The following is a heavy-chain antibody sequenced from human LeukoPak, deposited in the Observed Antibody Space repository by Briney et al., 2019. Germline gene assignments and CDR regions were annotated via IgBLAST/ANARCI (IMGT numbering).Heavy chain of an antibody. Sequence: ASVKVSCKASGYTFTSYGISWVRQAPGQGLEWMGWINRYNGDTNYAQKHQGRVTMTTDTSTSTAYVELRSLRSDDTAVYYCARDPGTSTYIGQFDYWGQGTLVTVSS. CDR3: ARDPGTSTYIGQFDY. J-gene: IGHJ4*02. V-gene: IGHV1-18*01. D-gene: IGHD6-13*01. CDR1: GYTFTSYG. CDR2: INRYNGDT.